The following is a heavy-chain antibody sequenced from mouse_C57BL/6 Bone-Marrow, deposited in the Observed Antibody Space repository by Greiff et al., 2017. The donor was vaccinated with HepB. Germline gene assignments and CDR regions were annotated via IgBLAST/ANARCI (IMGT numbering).Heavy chain of an antibody. CDR3: ARLPDYAMDY. V-gene: IGHV5-17*01. CDR2: ISSGSSTI. J-gene: IGHJ4*01. CDR1: GFTFSDYG. D-gene: IGHD5-5*01. Sequence: DVQLQESGGGLVKPGGSLKLSCAASGFTFSDYGMHWVRQAPEKGLEWVAYISSGSSTIYYADTVKGRFTISRDNAKNTLFLQMTSLRSEDTAMYYCARLPDYAMDYWGQGTSVTVSS.